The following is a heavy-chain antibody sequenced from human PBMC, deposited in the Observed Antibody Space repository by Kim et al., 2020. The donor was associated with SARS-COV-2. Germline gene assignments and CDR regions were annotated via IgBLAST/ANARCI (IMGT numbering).Heavy chain of an antibody. D-gene: IGHD3-10*01. J-gene: IGHJ5*02. Sequence: GGSLRLSCTTSGFTFGDYALNWLRQAPGKGLEWLGFIRSKPNGGTTDYAASVQGRFSISRDDSKNIAYLEMKSLTTEDTAMYYCARGGTAGLWFGECWLDPGGQGTQVTVS. CDR1: GFTFGDYA. V-gene: IGHV3-49*03. CDR2: IRSKPNGGTT. CDR3: ARGGTAGLWFGECWLDP.